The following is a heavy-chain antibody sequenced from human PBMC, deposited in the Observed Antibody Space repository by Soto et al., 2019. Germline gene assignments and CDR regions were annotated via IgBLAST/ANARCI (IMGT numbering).Heavy chain of an antibody. Sequence: QVQLQQWGAGLLKPSETLSLTCAVYGGSFSGYYWSWIRQPPGKGLEWIGEINHMGSTNYVLFLKRRVTISVDTAKNQSSLKVRSVAAADTDVYYCARGPVWNASSAPFDYFGQGTLVTVS. D-gene: IGHD1-1*01. J-gene: IGHJ4*02. CDR2: INHMGST. CDR1: GGSFSGYY. CDR3: ARGPVWNASSAPFDY. V-gene: IGHV4-34*01.